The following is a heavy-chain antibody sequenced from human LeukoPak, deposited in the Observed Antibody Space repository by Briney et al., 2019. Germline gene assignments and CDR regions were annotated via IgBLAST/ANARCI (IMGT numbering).Heavy chain of an antibody. D-gene: IGHD3-10*01. V-gene: IGHV4-39*07. Sequence: SETLSLTCTVSGGSISSSSYYWGWIRQPPGKGLEWIGSIYYSGSTYYNPSLKSRVTISVDTSKNQFSLKLSSVTAADTAVYYCARVSRPNTARITMVRGGLYWYFDLWGRGTLVTVSS. CDR3: ARVSRPNTARITMVRGGLYWYFDL. CDR2: IYYSGST. J-gene: IGHJ2*01. CDR1: GGSISSSSYY.